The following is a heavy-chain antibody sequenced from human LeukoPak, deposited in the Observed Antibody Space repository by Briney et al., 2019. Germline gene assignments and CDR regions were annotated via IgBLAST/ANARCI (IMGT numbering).Heavy chain of an antibody. D-gene: IGHD5-24*01. Sequence: GGSLRLSCAASGFSISTYWIHWVRHAPGKGLVWVSRINPDGSTTYYADSVKGRITISRDNAKNTLYLQMNSLRAEDTAVYYCAKDRPHWNGYNSDGGYWGQGTLVTVSS. CDR2: INPDGSTT. CDR1: GFSISTYW. J-gene: IGHJ4*02. CDR3: AKDRPHWNGYNSDGGY. V-gene: IGHV3-74*01.